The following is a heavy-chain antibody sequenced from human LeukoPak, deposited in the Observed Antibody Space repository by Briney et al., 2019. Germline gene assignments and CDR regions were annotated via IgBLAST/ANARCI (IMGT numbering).Heavy chain of an antibody. CDR3: ARDSTSGVMDV. CDR1: GYTFTGYY. CDR2: INPNSGGT. D-gene: IGHD2-8*01. V-gene: IGHV1-2*04. Sequence: GASVKVSCKASGYTFTGYYMHWVRQAPGQGLEWMGWINPNSGGTNYGQKFQGWVTMTRDTSISTAYMELSRLRSDGTAVYYCARDSTSGVMDVWGKGTTVTVSS. J-gene: IGHJ6*04.